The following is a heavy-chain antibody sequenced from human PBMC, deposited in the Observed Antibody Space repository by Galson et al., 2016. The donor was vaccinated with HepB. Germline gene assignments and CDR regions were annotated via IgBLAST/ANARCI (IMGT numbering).Heavy chain of an antibody. CDR2: IHHSGST. D-gene: IGHD1-26*01. CDR1: GAPITNFY. Sequence: SETLSLTCNVSGAPITNFYWSWIRQPPGKGLEWIGSIHHSGSTNYKPSLKSRLIISMDTSKNQFSLNLNSVTHADTAVYYCARVGRWEPYNWFDPWGQGTQVTVSS. J-gene: IGHJ5*02. CDR3: ARVGRWEPYNWFDP. V-gene: IGHV4-59*12.